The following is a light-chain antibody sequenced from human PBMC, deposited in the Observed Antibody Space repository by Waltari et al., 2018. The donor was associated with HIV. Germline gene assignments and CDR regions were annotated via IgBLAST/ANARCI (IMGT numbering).Light chain of an antibody. CDR1: ALPKKY. CDR3: YSTDSSGNQRV. CDR2: DYS. J-gene: IGLJ3*02. Sequence: SYELTQPPSASVSPGQTARIPCSGDALPKKYAYWYQRKSGQAPVLVIFDYSKRPSGIPERFAASSSGTMATLTISGAQVEDEADYYCYSTDSSGNQRVFGGGTKLTVL. V-gene: IGLV3-10*01.